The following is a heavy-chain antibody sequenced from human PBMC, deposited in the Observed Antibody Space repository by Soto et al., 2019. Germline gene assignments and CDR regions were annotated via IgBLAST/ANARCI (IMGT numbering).Heavy chain of an antibody. CDR2: IYHSGST. CDR3: ARTPRDGYTGYYFDY. D-gene: IGHD5-18*01. CDR1: GGSISSSNW. J-gene: IGHJ4*02. V-gene: IGHV4-4*02. Sequence: QVQLQESGPGLVKPSGTLSLTCAVSGGSISSSNWWSWVRQPPGKGLEWIGEIYHSGSTNYNPSLKSRVTISVDKSKNQFSLKLSSVTAADTAVYSCARTPRDGYTGYYFDYWGQGTLVTVSS.